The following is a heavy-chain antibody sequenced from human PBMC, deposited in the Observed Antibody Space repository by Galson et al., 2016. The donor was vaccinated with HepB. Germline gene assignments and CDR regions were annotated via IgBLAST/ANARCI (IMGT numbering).Heavy chain of an antibody. CDR2: ISHDGTVV. J-gene: IGHJ6*01. CDR3: ARDGRRGYDIEV. CDR1: GFSFHNYG. D-gene: IGHD3-10*01. Sequence: SLRLSCAASGFSFHNYGMHWVRQAPGKGLEWLAVISHDGTVVYYADSARGRFTISRDNAKNSLYLQMNSLRDEDTAVYYCARDGRRGYDIEVWGQGTTVTVS. V-gene: IGHV3-30*03.